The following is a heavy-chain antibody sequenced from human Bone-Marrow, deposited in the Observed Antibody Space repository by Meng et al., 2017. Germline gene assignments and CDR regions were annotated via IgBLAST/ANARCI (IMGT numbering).Heavy chain of an antibody. CDR2: ISYDGSNK. J-gene: IGHJ4*02. Sequence: QGRWVESVEGLFRPGRSLRLSCAASEFTFSGYAMHWVRQAPGKGLEWVAVISYDGSNKYYADSVKGRFTISRDNSKNTLYLQMNSLRAEDTAVYYCARVLVARSSGSSPLGDDYWGQGTLVTVSS. CDR1: EFTFSGYA. CDR3: ARVLVARSSGSSPLGDDY. V-gene: IGHV3-30*01. D-gene: IGHD3-22*01.